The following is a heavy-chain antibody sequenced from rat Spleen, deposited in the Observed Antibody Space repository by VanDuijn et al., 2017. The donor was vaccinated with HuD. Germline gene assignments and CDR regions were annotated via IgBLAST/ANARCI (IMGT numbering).Heavy chain of an antibody. D-gene: IGHD3-1*01. CDR3: ARDGMVGPPFAY. V-gene: IGHV2-43*01. Sequence: QVQLKESGPGLVQPSQTLSLTCTVSGFSLTSYHVSWVRQPPGKGLEWMGIIWTGGTTTYNSLLESRLSLSRDASKSQVFLKMNSHQTEDTATYFCARDGMVGPPFAYWGQGVMVTVSS. J-gene: IGHJ2*01. CDR1: GFSLTSYH. CDR2: IWTGGTT.